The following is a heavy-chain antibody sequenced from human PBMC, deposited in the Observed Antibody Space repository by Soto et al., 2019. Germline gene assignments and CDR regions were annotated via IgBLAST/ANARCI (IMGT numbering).Heavy chain of an antibody. V-gene: IGHV4-59*01. Sequence: SETLSLTCTVSGGSISSYYWSWIRQPPGKGLEWIGYIYYSGSTNYNPSLKSRVTISVDTSKNQFSLKLSSVTAADTAVYYCARAKSFDFWSGYPRPYFGYYYMDVWGKGTAVTSP. J-gene: IGHJ6*03. CDR3: ARAKSFDFWSGYPRPYFGYYYMDV. CDR1: GGSISSYY. D-gene: IGHD3-3*01. CDR2: IYYSGST.